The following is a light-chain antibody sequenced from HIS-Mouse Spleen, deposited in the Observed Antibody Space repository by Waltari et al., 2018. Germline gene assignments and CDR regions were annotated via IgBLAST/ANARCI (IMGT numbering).Light chain of an antibody. J-gene: IGLJ3*02. Sequence: QSVLTQPPSASGTPGQRVTISCSGSSPNIGRNCVYWYQQLPGTAPKLLIYRNNQRPSGVPDRFSGSKSGTSASLAISGLRSEDEADYYCAAWDDSLSGPVFGGGTKLTVL. CDR1: SPNIGRNC. CDR3: AAWDDSLSGPV. V-gene: IGLV1-47*01. CDR2: RNN.